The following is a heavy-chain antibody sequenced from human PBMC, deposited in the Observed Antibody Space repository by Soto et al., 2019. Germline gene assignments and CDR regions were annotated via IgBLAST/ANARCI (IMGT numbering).Heavy chain of an antibody. D-gene: IGHD1-26*01. V-gene: IGHV4-4*02. CDR1: GGSVSSNNW. Sequence: PSETLSLTCAVSGGSVSSNNWWSWVRQPPGKGLEWIGEIFHSGSTNYNPSLKSRVTISVDKSKNQFSLKVSSVTAADTAVYYCARVAPGNSKWDGWGQGTLVTVSS. CDR2: IFHSGST. J-gene: IGHJ4*02. CDR3: ARVAPGNSKWDG.